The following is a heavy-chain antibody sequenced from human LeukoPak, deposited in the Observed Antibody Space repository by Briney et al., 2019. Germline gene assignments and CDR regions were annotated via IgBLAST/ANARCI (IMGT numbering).Heavy chain of an antibody. V-gene: IGHV1-2*02. Sequence: ASVKVSCKASGYTLTGYYMHWVRQAPGQGLEWTGWINPNSGGTNYAQKFQGRVTMTRDTSISTAYMELSRLRSDDTAVYYCARGGGIVGATGDYWGQGTLVTVSS. J-gene: IGHJ4*02. CDR3: ARGGGIVGATGDY. CDR2: INPNSGGT. D-gene: IGHD1-26*01. CDR1: GYTLTGYY.